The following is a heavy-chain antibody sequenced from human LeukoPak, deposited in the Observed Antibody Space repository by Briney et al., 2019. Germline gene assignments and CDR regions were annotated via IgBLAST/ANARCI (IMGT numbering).Heavy chain of an antibody. CDR1: GFTFSTYG. D-gene: IGHD7-27*01. CDR3: ARGPPNWGYDY. V-gene: IGHV3-33*01. J-gene: IGHJ4*02. CDR2: IWADGNNK. Sequence: GGSLRLSCAASGFTFSTYGMHWVRQAPGKGLEWVAIIWADGNNKYYADFVKGRFTISRDNSKNTLYLQVNSLRAEDTAVYYCARGPPNWGYDYWGPGTLVTVSS.